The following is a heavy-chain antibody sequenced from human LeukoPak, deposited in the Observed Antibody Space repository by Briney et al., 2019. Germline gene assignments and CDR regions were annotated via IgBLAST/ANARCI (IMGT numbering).Heavy chain of an antibody. J-gene: IGHJ4*02. V-gene: IGHV4-30-4*08. D-gene: IGHD4-17*01. CDR1: GGSVSSGSYH. CDR3: AREKGTTVTPPGFDY. Sequence: SETLSLTCTVSGGSVSSGSYHWSWIRQPPGKGLEWIGYIYYSGSTYYNPSPKSRVTISVDTSKNQFSLKLSSVTAADTAVYYCAREKGTTVTPPGFDYWGQGTLVTVSS. CDR2: IYYSGST.